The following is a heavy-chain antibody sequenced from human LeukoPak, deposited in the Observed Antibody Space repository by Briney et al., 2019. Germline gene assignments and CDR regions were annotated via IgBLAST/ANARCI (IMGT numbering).Heavy chain of an antibody. D-gene: IGHD3-10*01. CDR1: GFTFSSYW. CDR3: ATDGRAGRHDFDY. J-gene: IGHJ4*02. CDR2: IKQDGSEK. Sequence: GGSLRLSCAASGFTFSSYWMSWVRQAPGKGLEWVANIKQDGSEKYYVDSVKGRFTISRDNAKSSMYPQMNSLRAEDTAVYFCATDGRAGRHDFDYWGQGTLVTVSS. V-gene: IGHV3-7*01.